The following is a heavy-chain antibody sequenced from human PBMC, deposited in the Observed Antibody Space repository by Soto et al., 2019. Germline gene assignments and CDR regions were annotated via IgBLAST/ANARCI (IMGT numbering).Heavy chain of an antibody. CDR2: IWYDGNRI. CDR1: GFAFSTTA. CDR3: ARDLAKGCYFDF. Sequence: QVQLIESGGGVVQPERSLRLSCEASGFAFSTTAMHWVRQPPGKGLGWVAFIWYDGNRIQYGDSVRGRFTISRDTSNRELYLEMDNLSAEDTAVYYCARDLAKGCYFDFWGQGNAVTVSS. J-gene: IGHJ4*02. V-gene: IGHV3-33*01. D-gene: IGHD3-16*01.